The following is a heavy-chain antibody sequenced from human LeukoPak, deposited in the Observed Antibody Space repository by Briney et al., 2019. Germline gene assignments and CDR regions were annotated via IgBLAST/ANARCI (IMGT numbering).Heavy chain of an antibody. CDR1: GGSISSYY. J-gene: IGHJ4*02. V-gene: IGHV4-59*01. CDR2: IYYSGST. Sequence: SETLSLTCTVSGGSISSYYWSWIRQPPGKGLEWIGYIYYSGSTNYSPSLKSRVTMSVDTSKKQISLKVTSVTAADTAVYYCARGSGAFDYWGQGTLVTVSS. CDR3: ARGSGAFDY.